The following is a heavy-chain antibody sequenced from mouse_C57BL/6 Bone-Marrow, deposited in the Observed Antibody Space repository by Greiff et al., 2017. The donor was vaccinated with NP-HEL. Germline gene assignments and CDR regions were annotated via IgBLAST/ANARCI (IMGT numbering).Heavy chain of an antibody. Sequence: EVKLQQSGAELVRPGASVKLSCTASGFNIKDDYMHWVKQRPEQGLEWIGCIDPENGDTEYASKFQGKATITADTSSNTAYLQLSSLTSEDTAVYYCTTGGSSPYAMDYWGQGTSVTVSA. CDR1: GFNIKDDY. D-gene: IGHD1-1*01. J-gene: IGHJ4*01. CDR3: TTGGSSPYAMDY. CDR2: IDPENGDT. V-gene: IGHV14-4*01.